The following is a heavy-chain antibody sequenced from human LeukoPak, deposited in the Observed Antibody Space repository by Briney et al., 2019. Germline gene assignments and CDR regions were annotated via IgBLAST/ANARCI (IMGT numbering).Heavy chain of an antibody. CDR3: AKDHSAYSGSYLRGGFFDY. Sequence: GGSLRLSCAASGFTFSSYGMHWVRQAPGKGLEWVAFIRYDGSNKYYADSVKGRFTISRDNSKNTLYLQMNSLRAEDTAVYYCAKDHSAYSGSYLRGGFFDYWGQGTLVTVSS. CDR1: GFTFSSYG. J-gene: IGHJ4*02. V-gene: IGHV3-30*02. D-gene: IGHD1-26*01. CDR2: IRYDGSNK.